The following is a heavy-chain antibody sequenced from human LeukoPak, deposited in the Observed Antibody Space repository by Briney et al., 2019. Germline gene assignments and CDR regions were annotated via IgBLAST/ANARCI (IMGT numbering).Heavy chain of an antibody. Sequence: SETLSLTCTVSGGSISSSSYYWGWIRQPPGKGLEWIGNIYYSGSTYYNPSLKSRISISVDTSKNQFSLKVTSVTAADTAVYYCASPGSLGWGFQYYYMDVWGKGTTVTVSS. J-gene: IGHJ6*03. V-gene: IGHV4-39*07. D-gene: IGHD6-19*01. CDR3: ASPGSLGWGFQYYYMDV. CDR2: IYYSGST. CDR1: GGSISSSSYY.